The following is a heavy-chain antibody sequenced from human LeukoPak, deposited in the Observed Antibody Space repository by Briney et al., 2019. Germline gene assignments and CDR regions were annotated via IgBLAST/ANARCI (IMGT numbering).Heavy chain of an antibody. CDR3: ARGLRSWVTATIPGV. D-gene: IGHD2-21*02. CDR1: GFTFSNYN. CDR2: IRSSSSHI. J-gene: IGHJ6*04. Sequence: GGSLRLSCAASGFTFSNYNMNWVRQAPGKGLEWVSSIRSSSSHIYYADSVKGRFTISRDNAKNSLYLQMNSLRAEDTAVYYCARGLRSWVTATIPGVWGKGTTVTVSS. V-gene: IGHV3-21*01.